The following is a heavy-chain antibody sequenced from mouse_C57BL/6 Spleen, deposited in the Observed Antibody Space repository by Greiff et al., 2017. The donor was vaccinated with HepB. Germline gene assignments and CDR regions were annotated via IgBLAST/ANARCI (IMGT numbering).Heavy chain of an antibody. D-gene: IGHD3-2*02. CDR2: IRNKANGYTT. Sequence: EVKLVESGGGLVQPGGSLSLSCAASGFTFTDYYMSWVRQPPGKALEWLGFIRNKANGYTTEYSASVKGRFTISRDNSQSILYLQMNALRAEDSATHYCARFSGYAYAMDYWGQGTSVTVSS. J-gene: IGHJ4*01. CDR1: GFTFTDYY. V-gene: IGHV7-3*01. CDR3: ARFSGYAYAMDY.